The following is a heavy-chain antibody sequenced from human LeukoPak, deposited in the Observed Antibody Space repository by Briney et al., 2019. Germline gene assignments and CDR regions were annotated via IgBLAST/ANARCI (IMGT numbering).Heavy chain of an antibody. CDR1: GFTFSSYA. CDR2: ISSNGGST. V-gene: IGHV3-64*01. D-gene: IGHD3-3*01. Sequence: PGGSLRLSCAASGFTFSSYAMHWVRQAPGKGLEYVSAISSNGGSTYYANSVKGRFTISRDNSKNTLYLQMNSLRADDTAVYYCARTYDFGRGPPGDAFDNWGPGTLVTVSS. CDR3: ARTYDFGRGPPGDAFDN. J-gene: IGHJ3*02.